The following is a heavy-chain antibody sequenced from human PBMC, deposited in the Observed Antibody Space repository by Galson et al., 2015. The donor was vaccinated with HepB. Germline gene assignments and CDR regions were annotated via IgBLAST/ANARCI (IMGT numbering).Heavy chain of an antibody. Sequence: SVKVSCKASGGTFSSYAISWVRQAPGQGLEWMGGIIPIFGTANYAQKFQGRVTITADESTSTAYMELSSLRSEDTAVYYCARDGHYDSSGYYYPFRSSTEYFQHWGQGTLVTVSS. J-gene: IGHJ1*01. CDR2: IIPIFGTA. D-gene: IGHD3-22*01. CDR3: ARDGHYDSSGYYYPFRSSTEYFQH. V-gene: IGHV1-69*13. CDR1: GGTFSSYA.